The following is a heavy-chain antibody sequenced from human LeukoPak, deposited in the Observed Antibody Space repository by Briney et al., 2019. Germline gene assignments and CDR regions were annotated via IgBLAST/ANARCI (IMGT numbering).Heavy chain of an antibody. CDR2: ISGSGGST. D-gene: IGHD3-22*01. CDR1: GFTFSSYA. Sequence: GGSLRLSCAASGFTFSSYAMSWVRQAPGKGLEWVSAISGSGGSTYYADSVKGRFTISRDNSKNTLYLQMNSLRAEDTAVYYCAKRVGRFYESSGYPFDYWGQGTLVTVSS. J-gene: IGHJ4*02. V-gene: IGHV3-23*01. CDR3: AKRVGRFYESSGYPFDY.